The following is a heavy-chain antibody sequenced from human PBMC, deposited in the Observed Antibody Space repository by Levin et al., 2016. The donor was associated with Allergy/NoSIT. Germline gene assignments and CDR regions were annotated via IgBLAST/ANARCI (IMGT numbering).Heavy chain of an antibody. CDR3: ARHYRGFGELSPYWYFDL. CDR1: GYSFTSYW. CDR2: IDPSDSYT. D-gene: IGHD3-10*01. Sequence: ESLKISCKGSGYSFTSYWISWVRQMPGKGLEWMGRIDPSDSYTNYSPSFQGHVTISADKSISTAYLQWSSLKASDTAMYYCARHYRGFGELSPYWYFDLWGRGTLVTVSS. J-gene: IGHJ2*01. V-gene: IGHV5-10-1*01.